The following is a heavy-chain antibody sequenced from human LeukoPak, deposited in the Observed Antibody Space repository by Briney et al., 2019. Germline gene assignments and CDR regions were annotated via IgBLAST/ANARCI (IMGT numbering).Heavy chain of an antibody. CDR3: ARRTTNYDILTGYYSDWYFDL. D-gene: IGHD3-9*01. Sequence: PSETLSLTCAVYGGSFSGYYWSWIRQPPGKGLEWIGEINHSGSTNYNPSLKSRVTISVDTSKNQFSLKLSSVTAADTAVYYCARRTTNYDILTGYYSDWYFDLWGRGTLVTVSS. CDR1: GGSFSGYY. V-gene: IGHV4-34*01. CDR2: INHSGST. J-gene: IGHJ2*01.